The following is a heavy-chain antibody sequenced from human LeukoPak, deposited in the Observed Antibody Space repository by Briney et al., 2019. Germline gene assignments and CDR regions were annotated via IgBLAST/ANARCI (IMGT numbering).Heavy chain of an antibody. V-gene: IGHV3-7*01. J-gene: IGHJ5*02. CDR1: GFIFSTYW. CDR2: IKQDGSEK. CDR3: ARDVVGP. Sequence: GGSLRLSCAASGFIFSTYWMSWVRQAPGKGLEWVANIKQDGSEKYYVDSVKGRFTISRDNAKNSLFLQMNSLRGEDTAVYYCARDVVGPWGRGTLVTVSS. D-gene: IGHD2-2*01.